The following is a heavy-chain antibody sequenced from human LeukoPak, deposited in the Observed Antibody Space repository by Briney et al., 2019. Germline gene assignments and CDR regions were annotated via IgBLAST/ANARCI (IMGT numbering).Heavy chain of an antibody. V-gene: IGHV4-4*07. CDR1: GGSISSYY. CDR2: IYTSGST. D-gene: IGHD2-2*01. J-gene: IGHJ4*02. CDR3: ALSLGALYCSSTSCSLNYYFDY. Sequence: SETLSLTCTVSGGSISSYYWSWIRQPAGKGLEWIGRIYTSGSTNYNPSLKSRVTMSVDTSKNQFSLKLSSVTAADTAVYYCALSLGALYCSSTSCSLNYYFDYWGQGTLVTVSS.